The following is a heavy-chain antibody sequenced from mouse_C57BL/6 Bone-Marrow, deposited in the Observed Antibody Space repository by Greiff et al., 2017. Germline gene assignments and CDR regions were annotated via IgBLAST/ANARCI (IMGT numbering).Heavy chain of an antibody. D-gene: IGHD1-1*01. CDR1: GFTFSDYY. CDR2: ISTGGGSP. CDR3: ARRGGSRDYGDY. V-gene: IGHV5-12*01. Sequence: EVMLVESGGGLVQPGGSLKLSCAASGFTFSDYYMYWVRQTPEKRLEWVAYISTGGGSPYYPATVKGRFTISRDNDKNTLYLQMSRLKSEDTAMYDCARRGGSRDYGDYWGQGTTRTVSS. J-gene: IGHJ2*01.